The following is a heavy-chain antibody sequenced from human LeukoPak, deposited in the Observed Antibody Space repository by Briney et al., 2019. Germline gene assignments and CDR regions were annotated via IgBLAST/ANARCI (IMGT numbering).Heavy chain of an antibody. CDR1: GGSISSYY. CDR2: IYYSGST. D-gene: IGHD5-18*01. Sequence: SETLSLTCTVSGGSISSYYWSWIRQPPGEGLEWIGYIYYSGSTNYNPSLKSRVTISVDTSKNQFSLKLSSVTAADTAVYYCARDRGYSYGYDFDYWGQGTLVTVSS. V-gene: IGHV4-59*01. CDR3: ARDRGYSYGYDFDY. J-gene: IGHJ4*02.